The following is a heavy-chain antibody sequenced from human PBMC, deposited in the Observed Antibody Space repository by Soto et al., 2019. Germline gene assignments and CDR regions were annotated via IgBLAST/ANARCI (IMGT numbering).Heavy chain of an antibody. V-gene: IGHV3-23*01. J-gene: IGHJ4*02. CDR2: ISGTGGST. D-gene: IGHD3-22*01. CDR3: AKEMTSGYYLFDY. Sequence: PGGSLRLSCAASGFTFGNNDMSWVRQAPGKGLEWVSTISGTGGSTYYPDSVKGRFTISRDNSKNTVYLQMNSLRAEDAAVYYCAKEMTSGYYLFDYWGQGTLVTGSS. CDR1: GFTFGNND.